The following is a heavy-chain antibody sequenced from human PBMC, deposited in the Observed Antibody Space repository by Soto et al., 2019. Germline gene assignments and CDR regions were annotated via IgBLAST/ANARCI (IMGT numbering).Heavy chain of an antibody. J-gene: IGHJ4*02. CDR2: INAGNGNT. CDR3: ARGQWLVEYYFDY. Sequence: QVQLVQSGAEVKKPGASVKVSCKASGYTFTSYAMHWVRQAPGQRLEWMGWINAGNGNTKYSQKFQGRVTITRHTSASTAYMELSSLRSEDTAVYYCARGQWLVEYYFDYWGQGTLVTVSS. CDR1: GYTFTSYA. V-gene: IGHV1-3*01. D-gene: IGHD6-19*01.